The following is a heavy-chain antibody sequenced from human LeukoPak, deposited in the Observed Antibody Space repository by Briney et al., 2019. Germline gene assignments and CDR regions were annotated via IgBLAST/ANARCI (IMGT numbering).Heavy chain of an antibody. D-gene: IGHD1-26*01. Sequence: SETLSLTCTVSGSSISSYYWSWIRQPPGKGLEWIGYIYYSGSTNYNPSLKSRVTISVDTSKNQFSLKLSSVTAADTAVYYCARHLPGATYADYWGQGTLVTVSS. CDR1: GSSISSYY. CDR3: ARHLPGATYADY. J-gene: IGHJ4*02. CDR2: IYYSGST. V-gene: IGHV4-59*08.